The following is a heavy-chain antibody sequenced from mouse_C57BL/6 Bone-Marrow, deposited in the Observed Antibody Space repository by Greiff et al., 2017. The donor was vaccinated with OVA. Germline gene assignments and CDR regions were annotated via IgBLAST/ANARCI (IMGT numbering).Heavy chain of an antibody. CDR3: ARAWYFDV. J-gene: IGHJ1*03. V-gene: IGHV5-15*01. CDR1: GFTFSDYG. Sequence: EVQRVESGGGLVQPGGSLKLSCAASGFTFSDYGMAWVRQAPRKGPEWVAFISNLAYSIYYADTVTGRFTISRENAKNTLYLEMSSLRSEDTAMYYCARAWYFDVWGTGTTVTVSS. CDR2: ISNLAYSI.